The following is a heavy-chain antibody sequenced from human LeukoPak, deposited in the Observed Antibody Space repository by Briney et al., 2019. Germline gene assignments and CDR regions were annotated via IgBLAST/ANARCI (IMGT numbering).Heavy chain of an antibody. Sequence: SETLSLTCTVSGGSISSSSYYWSWIRQPPGKGLVWIGYIHYSGSTHYNPSLKSRVSISVDTSKNQFSLKLSSVTAADTAVYYCARGPVLLWFGELLSDSTFDYWGQGTLVTVSS. CDR1: GGSISSSSYY. J-gene: IGHJ4*02. CDR2: IHYSGST. V-gene: IGHV4-61*01. CDR3: ARGPVLLWFGELLSDSTFDY. D-gene: IGHD3-10*01.